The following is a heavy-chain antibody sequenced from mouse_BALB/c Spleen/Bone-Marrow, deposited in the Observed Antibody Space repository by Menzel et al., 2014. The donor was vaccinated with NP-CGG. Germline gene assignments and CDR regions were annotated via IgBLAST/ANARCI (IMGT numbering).Heavy chain of an antibody. CDR3: ARDYGSRIYAMDY. J-gene: IGHJ4*01. V-gene: IGHV1-67*01. CDR1: GYTFTDYA. Sequence: LVESGPELVRPGVSVKISCKGSGYTFTDYAMHWVKQSHAKSLEWIGVTSTYSGNTNYNQKFKGKATMTVDKSSSTAYMELARLTSEDSAIYYCARDYGSRIYAMDYWGQGTSVTVSS. D-gene: IGHD1-1*01. CDR2: TSTYSGNT.